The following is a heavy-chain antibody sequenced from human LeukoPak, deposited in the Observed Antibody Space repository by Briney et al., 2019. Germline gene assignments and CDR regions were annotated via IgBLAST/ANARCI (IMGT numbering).Heavy chain of an antibody. V-gene: IGHV3-23*01. CDR2: ISIDGGRT. CDR1: GFTFSSYA. D-gene: IGHD6-25*01. Sequence: GGSLRLSCAASGFTFSSYAMSWVRQAPGKGPEWVSTISIDGGRTYYADSVKGRFTVSRDSSKNTLYLQMNSLRAEDTAVYYCARKGIGSSRYQNMDVWGKGTTVTVSS. J-gene: IGHJ6*03. CDR3: ARKGIGSSRYQNMDV.